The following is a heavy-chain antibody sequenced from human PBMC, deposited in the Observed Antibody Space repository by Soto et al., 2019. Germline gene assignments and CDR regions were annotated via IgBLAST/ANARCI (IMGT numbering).Heavy chain of an antibody. CDR2: ISGSGGST. CDR1: GFTFSSYA. D-gene: IGHD3-9*01. V-gene: IGHV3-23*01. CDR3: AKDFRPVGYYDILTGYCKGGYFDY. Sequence: GGSLRLSCAASGFTFSSYAMSWVRQAPGKGLEWVSAISGSGGSTYYADSVKGRFTISRDNSKNTLYLQMNSLRAEDTAVYYCAKDFRPVGYYDILTGYCKGGYFDYWGQGTLVTVSS. J-gene: IGHJ4*02.